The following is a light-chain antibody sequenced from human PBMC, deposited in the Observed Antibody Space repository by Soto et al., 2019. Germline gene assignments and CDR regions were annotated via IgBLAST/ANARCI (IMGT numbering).Light chain of an antibody. CDR3: QQYQGWPST. CDR1: QSASNN. CDR2: GAS. J-gene: IGKJ4*01. Sequence: EIVMTQSPATLSVSPGERATLSCRASQSASNNLAWYQQRPGQAPRLLIQGASTRATGIPARFSGSGSGTEFTLTISSLQSEDFAVYYRQQYQGWPSTFGGGTKV. V-gene: IGKV3-15*01.